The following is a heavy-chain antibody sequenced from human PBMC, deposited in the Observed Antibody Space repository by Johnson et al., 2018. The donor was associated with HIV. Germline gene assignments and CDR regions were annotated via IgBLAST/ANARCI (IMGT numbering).Heavy chain of an antibody. CDR2: ISYDGSNK. D-gene: IGHD2-2*01. J-gene: IGHJ3*02. V-gene: IGHV3-30*14. CDR1: GFTFSSYA. Sequence: QVQLVESGGGVVQPGRSLRLSCAASGFTFSSYAMHWVRQAPGKGLEWVAVISYDGSNKYYADSVKGRLTISRDNSKNTLYIQMNSLRAEDTAVYYCATDVYPGPRYQLLHRGIWGHGTMITVSS. CDR3: ATDVYPGPRYQLLHRGI.